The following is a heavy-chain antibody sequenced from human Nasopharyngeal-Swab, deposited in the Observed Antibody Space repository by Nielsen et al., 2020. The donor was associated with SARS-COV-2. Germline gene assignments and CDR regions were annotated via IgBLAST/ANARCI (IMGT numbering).Heavy chain of an antibody. Sequence: GESLKISCAASGFTFSSYAMHWVRQAPGKGLEWVAVISYDGSNKYYADSVKGRFTISRDNSKNTLYLQMNSLRAGDTAVYYCARDQLGDTAMVTLDYWGQGTLVTVSS. CDR3: ARDQLGDTAMVTLDY. CDR1: GFTFSSYA. J-gene: IGHJ4*02. V-gene: IGHV3-30*04. D-gene: IGHD5-18*01. CDR2: ISYDGSNK.